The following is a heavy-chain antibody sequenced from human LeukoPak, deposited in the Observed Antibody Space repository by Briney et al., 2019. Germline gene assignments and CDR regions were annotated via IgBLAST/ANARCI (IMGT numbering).Heavy chain of an antibody. CDR1: GGSISSYY. Sequence: SETLSLTCTVAGGSISSYYWGWIRQPPGKGLEWIGSIYYSGSTYYNPSLKSRVTISVDTSKNQFSLKLSSVTAADTAVYYCARHYLPDGSGSYYNFRVLFDYWGQGTLVTVSS. CDR3: ARHYLPDGSGSYYNFRVLFDY. CDR2: IYYSGST. D-gene: IGHD3-10*01. V-gene: IGHV4-39*01. J-gene: IGHJ4*02.